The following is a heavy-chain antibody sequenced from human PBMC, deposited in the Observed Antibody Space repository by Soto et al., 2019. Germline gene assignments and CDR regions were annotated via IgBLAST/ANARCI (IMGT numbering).Heavy chain of an antibody. CDR2: ISSSSSYI. CDR1: GFPFSSYS. Sequence: GGSLRLSCAASGFPFSSYSMNWVRQAPGKGLEWVSSISSSSSYIYYADSVKGRFTISRDNAKNSLYLQMNSLRAEDTAVYYCATGVMLDDAFDIWGQGTMVTVSS. J-gene: IGHJ3*02. D-gene: IGHD2-21*01. CDR3: ATGVMLDDAFDI. V-gene: IGHV3-21*01.